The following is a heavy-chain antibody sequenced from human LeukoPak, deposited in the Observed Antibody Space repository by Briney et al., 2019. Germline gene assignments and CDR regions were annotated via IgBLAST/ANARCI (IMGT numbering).Heavy chain of an antibody. D-gene: IGHD1-26*01. V-gene: IGHV3-21*01. CDR1: GFTFSTYN. J-gene: IGHJ3*02. CDR2: ISSSSNYI. CDR3: ARDVGASAPDAFDI. Sequence: GGSLRLSCAASGFTFSTYNMNWVRQAPGKGPEWVSSISSSSNYIYYADSVKGRFTISRDNAKNSLYLQMNSLRAEDTDVYYCARDVGASAPDAFDIWGQGTMVTVSS.